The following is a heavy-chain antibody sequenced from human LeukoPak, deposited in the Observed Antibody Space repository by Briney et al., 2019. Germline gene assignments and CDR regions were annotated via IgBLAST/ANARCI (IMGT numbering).Heavy chain of an antibody. CDR3: ARDVRYLIGSGTYVYYYYGMDV. J-gene: IGHJ6*02. CDR2: ISWNSGSI. CDR1: GFTFDDYA. Sequence: GGSLRLSCAASGFTFDDYAMHWVRQAPGKGLEWVSGISWNSGSIGYADSVKGRFTISRDNAKNSLYLQMNSLRAEDTAVYYCARDVRYLIGSGTYVYYYYGMDVWGQGTTVTVSS. V-gene: IGHV3-9*01. D-gene: IGHD3-10*01.